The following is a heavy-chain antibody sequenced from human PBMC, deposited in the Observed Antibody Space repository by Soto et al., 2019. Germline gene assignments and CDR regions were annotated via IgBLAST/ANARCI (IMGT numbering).Heavy chain of an antibody. D-gene: IGHD2-15*01. Sequence: PGESLKISCKGSGYSFTSYWIGWVRQMPGKGLEWMGIIYPGDSDTRYSPSFQGQVTISADKSISTAYLQWSSLKASDTAMYYCARRGYCSGGSCWVTPGSWFDPWGRGTLVTVSS. V-gene: IGHV5-51*01. CDR2: IYPGDSDT. J-gene: IGHJ5*02. CDR3: ARRGYCSGGSCWVTPGSWFDP. CDR1: GYSFTSYW.